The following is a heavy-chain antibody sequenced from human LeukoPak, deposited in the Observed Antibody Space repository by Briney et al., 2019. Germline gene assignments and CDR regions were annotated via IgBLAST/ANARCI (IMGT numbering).Heavy chain of an antibody. CDR3: ARGVSGATLFDY. D-gene: IGHD1-14*01. V-gene: IGHV3-74*01. CDR1: GFTFSSYE. Sequence: GGSLRLSCAASGFTFSSYEMNWVRQAPGKGLVWVSTINSDGISTRYADSVKGRLTISRDNAENTLYLQMNSLRPEDTAVYYCARGVSGATLFDYWGQGTLVTVSS. J-gene: IGHJ4*02. CDR2: INSDGIST.